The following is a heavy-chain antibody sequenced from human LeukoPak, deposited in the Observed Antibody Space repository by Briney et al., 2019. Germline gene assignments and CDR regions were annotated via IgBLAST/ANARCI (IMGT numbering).Heavy chain of an antibody. CDR1: GFTFSSYS. CDR2: ISSSSSYI. CDR3: ARGRRIAAAGLYYFDC. J-gene: IGHJ4*02. V-gene: IGHV3-21*01. D-gene: IGHD6-13*01. Sequence: PGGSLRLSCAASGFTFSSYSMNWVRQAPGKGLEWVSSISSSSSYIYYADSVKGRFTISRDNAKNSLYLQMNSLRAEDTAVYYCARGRRIAAAGLYYFDCWGQGTLVSVSS.